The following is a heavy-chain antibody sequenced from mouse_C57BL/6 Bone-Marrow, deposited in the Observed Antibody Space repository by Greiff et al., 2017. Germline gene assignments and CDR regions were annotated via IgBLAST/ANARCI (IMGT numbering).Heavy chain of an antibody. CDR3: ARSGYLLWSL. D-gene: IGHD2-1*01. CDR1: GYTFTSYW. J-gene: IGHJ2*01. V-gene: IGHV1-53*01. Sequence: VKLQQSGTELVKPRASVKLSCTASGYTFTSYWMHWVKQRPGQGLEWIGNINPSNGGTNYNEKFKSKATLTVDKSSSKAYMQLSSLTSEDSAVYYCARSGYLLWSLWGQGTTLTVSS. CDR2: INPSNGGT.